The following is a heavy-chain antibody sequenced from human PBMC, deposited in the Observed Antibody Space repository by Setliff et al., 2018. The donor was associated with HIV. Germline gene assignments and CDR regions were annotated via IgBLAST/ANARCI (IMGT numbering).Heavy chain of an antibody. CDR1: GYTLTEVS. Sequence: ASVKVSCKISGYTLTEVSMHWVRQAPGQGLEWMGWISTYHGNTKYALNVQGRVTMTTDASTSTAYMELRSLRSDDTAVYYCARDDSSGLRGAFDIWGQGTMVTVSS. V-gene: IGHV1-18*01. D-gene: IGHD3-22*01. CDR3: ARDDSSGLRGAFDI. J-gene: IGHJ3*02. CDR2: ISTYHGNT.